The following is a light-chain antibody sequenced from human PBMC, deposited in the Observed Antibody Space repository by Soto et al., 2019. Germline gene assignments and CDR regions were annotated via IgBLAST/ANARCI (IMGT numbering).Light chain of an antibody. CDR1: TSDVGTYSP. CDR3: SSYANSDTL. V-gene: IGLV2-23*02. Sequence: QSALTQPASVSGSPGQSITISCTGTTSDVGTYSPVSWYQQYSGKAPKLIIYEVTKRPSGVSNRFSGSKSGNTASLTVSGLQAADEADYYCSSYANSDTLFGGGTKLTVL. J-gene: IGLJ2*01. CDR2: EVT.